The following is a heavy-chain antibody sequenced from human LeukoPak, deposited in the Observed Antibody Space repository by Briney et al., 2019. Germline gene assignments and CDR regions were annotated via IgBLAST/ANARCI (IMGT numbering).Heavy chain of an antibody. D-gene: IGHD3-3*01. CDR1: GYTFTGYY. Sequence: ASVKVSCKTSGYTFTGYYIHWLRQAPGQGLEWMGWINPKSGGTQYAQKFQGRVTMTTDTSISTFYMDLSRLRSDDTAVYYCASEGPFRDIDIMIFGVVIYWGQGTLVTVSS. J-gene: IGHJ4*02. CDR2: INPKSGGT. CDR3: ASEGPFRDIDIMIFGVVIY. V-gene: IGHV1-2*02.